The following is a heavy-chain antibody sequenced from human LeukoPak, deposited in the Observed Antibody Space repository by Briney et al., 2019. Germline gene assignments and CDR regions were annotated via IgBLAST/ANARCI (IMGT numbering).Heavy chain of an antibody. D-gene: IGHD3-10*01. CDR3: ARGDYYGSGKVVAA. V-gene: IGHV1-2*02. CDR2: INPNSGGT. J-gene: IGHJ5*02. CDR1: GYSFTDYY. Sequence: GASVKVSCKASGYSFTDYYMNWVRLAPGEGLEWMGWINPNSGGTNYAQKFQDRVTMTRDTSISTAYMEPSLLRSDDPAVYYCARGDYYGSGKVVAAWGQGTLVTVSS.